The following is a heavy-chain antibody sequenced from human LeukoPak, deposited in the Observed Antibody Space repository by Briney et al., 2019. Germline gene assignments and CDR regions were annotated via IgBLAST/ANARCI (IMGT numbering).Heavy chain of an antibody. Sequence: GGSLRLSCAASGFTFSNYAMSWVRQAPGKGLEWVSAISAGGAATYYADSVKGRFTISRDSSRNTVYLQMNSLRAEDTAVYYCAKGPVAVTGTRNAFDPWGQGTLVTVSS. CDR2: ISAGGAAT. J-gene: IGHJ5*02. D-gene: IGHD6-13*01. CDR3: AKGPVAVTGTRNAFDP. CDR1: GFTFSNYA. V-gene: IGHV3-23*01.